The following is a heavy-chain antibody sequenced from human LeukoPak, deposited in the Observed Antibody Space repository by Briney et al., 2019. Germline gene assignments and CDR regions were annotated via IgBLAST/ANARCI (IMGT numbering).Heavy chain of an antibody. J-gene: IGHJ4*02. CDR2: ISGSSYYI. Sequence: GGSLRLSCAASGFTFSSYSMNWVRQAPGKGLEWVSSISGSSYYIYYADSVKGRFTISRDNAKNSLYLQMNSLRAEDTAVYYCARTGFVVVPAAIREVDYWGQGTLVTVSS. D-gene: IGHD2-2*02. CDR3: ARTGFVVVPAAIREVDY. CDR1: GFTFSSYS. V-gene: IGHV3-21*01.